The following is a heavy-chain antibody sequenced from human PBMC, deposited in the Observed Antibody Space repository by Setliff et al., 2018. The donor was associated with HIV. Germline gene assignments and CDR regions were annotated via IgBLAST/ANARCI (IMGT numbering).Heavy chain of an antibody. CDR1: GGSFNDYY. D-gene: IGHD3-10*01. J-gene: IGHJ4*02. Sequence: PSETLSLTCAVYGGSFNDYYWTWIRQPPGKGLEWIGEIDHSGSTKYNASLKSRVTISIDTSKNQISLKLSYVTAADTAVYYCARGLNYYGSGSYLPLGYWGQGTLVTVSS. CDR3: ARGLNYYGSGSYLPLGY. V-gene: IGHV4-34*01. CDR2: IDHSGST.